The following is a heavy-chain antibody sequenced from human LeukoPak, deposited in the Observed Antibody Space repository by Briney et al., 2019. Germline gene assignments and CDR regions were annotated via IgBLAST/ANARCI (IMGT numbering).Heavy chain of an antibody. CDR2: ITHSGGDT. CDR3: AKGSATSRPYYFDY. V-gene: IGHV3-23*01. Sequence: PGGSLRLSCAASGFTFSSYAMSWVRQAPGEGLEWISAITHSGGDTYHADSVKGRFTISRDNSKNTLYLQMNSLRAEDTAIYFCAKGSATSRPYYFDYWGQGSLVTVS. J-gene: IGHJ4*02. D-gene: IGHD2-2*01. CDR1: GFTFSSYA.